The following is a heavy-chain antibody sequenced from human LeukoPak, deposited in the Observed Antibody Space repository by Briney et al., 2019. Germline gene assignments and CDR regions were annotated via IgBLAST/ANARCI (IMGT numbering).Heavy chain of an antibody. CDR1: GFTFSSYS. Sequence: GGSLRLSCAASGFTFSSYSMNWVRQAPGRGLEWVSYISSSSSTIYYADSVKGRFTISRDNAKNSLYLQMNSLRAEDTAVYYCARPRGSSRHAFDIWGQGTMVTVSS. J-gene: IGHJ3*02. V-gene: IGHV3-48*01. D-gene: IGHD2-15*01. CDR3: ARPRGSSRHAFDI. CDR2: ISSSSSTI.